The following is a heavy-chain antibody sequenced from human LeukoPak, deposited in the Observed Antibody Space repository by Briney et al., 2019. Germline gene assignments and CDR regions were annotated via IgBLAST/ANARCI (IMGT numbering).Heavy chain of an antibody. CDR1: GGTFSSYA. CDR3: ARGGDCSGGSCYSGFDP. Sequence: SVKVSCKASGGTFSSYAISWVRQAPGQGLEWMGGIIPIFGTANYAQKFQGRVTTTADESTSTAYMELSSLRSEDTAVYYCARGGDCSGGSCYSGFDPWGQGTLVTVSS. D-gene: IGHD2-15*01. CDR2: IIPIFGTA. J-gene: IGHJ5*02. V-gene: IGHV1-69*01.